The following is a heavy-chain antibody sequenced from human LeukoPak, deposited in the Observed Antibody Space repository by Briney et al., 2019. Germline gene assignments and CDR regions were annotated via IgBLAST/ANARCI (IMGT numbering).Heavy chain of an antibody. CDR1: GFTFSGYW. J-gene: IGHJ4*02. CDR3: ARGTIAAPGTDY. V-gene: IGHV3-7*02. Sequence: GGSLRLSRAAPGFTFSGYWMHWVRQAPGKGVEWVANLKQDGSEKHFADSVKGRFTISRDNAENSLYLQMNSLRAEDTAMYYCARGTIAAPGTDYWGQGTLVTVSS. CDR2: LKQDGSEK. D-gene: IGHD6-13*01.